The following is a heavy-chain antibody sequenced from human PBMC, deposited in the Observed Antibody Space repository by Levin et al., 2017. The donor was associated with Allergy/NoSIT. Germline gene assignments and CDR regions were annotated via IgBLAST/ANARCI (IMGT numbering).Heavy chain of an antibody. V-gene: IGHV3-11*01. J-gene: IGHJ4*02. D-gene: IGHD5-18*01. CDR3: ARRDRYSYGYCDY. CDR1: GFTFSDYY. CDR2: ISSSGTTI. Sequence: GGSLRLSCAASGFTFSDYYMSWIRQAPGKGLEWVSYISSSGTTIYYADSVKGRFTISRDNAKNSLYLHMNSLRAEDTAMYYCARRDRYSYGYCDYWGQGTLVTVSS.